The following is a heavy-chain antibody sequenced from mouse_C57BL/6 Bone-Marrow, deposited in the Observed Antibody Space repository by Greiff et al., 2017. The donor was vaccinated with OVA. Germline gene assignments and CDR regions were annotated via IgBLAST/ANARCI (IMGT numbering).Heavy chain of an antibody. CDR3: ARYYYLNHYYAMDY. CDR2: ISSGGSYT. CDR1: GFTFSSYG. Sequence: EVQGVESGADLVKPGGSLKLSCAASGFTFSSYGMSWVRQTPDKRLEWVATISSGGSYTYYPDSVKGRFTITRDNAKNTPYLQLSSLKSEDTAVYYCARYYYLNHYYAMDYWGQGTSVTVSS. V-gene: IGHV5-6*01. D-gene: IGHD1-1*01. J-gene: IGHJ4*01.